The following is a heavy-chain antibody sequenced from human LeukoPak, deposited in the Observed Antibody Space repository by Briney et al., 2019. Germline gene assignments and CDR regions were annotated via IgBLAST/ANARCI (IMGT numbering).Heavy chain of an antibody. V-gene: IGHV3-11*04. J-gene: IGHJ4*02. CDR1: GLIFSDHY. Sequence: PGGSLRLSCAASGLIFSDHYMGWIRQTPGKGLEWLSYISSSSGTIYYADSVKGRFTISGDNAKNSLYLQMNSLRAEDTAVYYCARALGYSYGYAVDYWGQGTLVTVSS. CDR3: ARALGYSYGYAVDY. D-gene: IGHD5-18*01. CDR2: ISSSSGTI.